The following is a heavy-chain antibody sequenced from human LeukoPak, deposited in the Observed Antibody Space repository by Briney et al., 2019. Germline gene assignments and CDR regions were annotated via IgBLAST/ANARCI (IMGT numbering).Heavy chain of an antibody. Sequence: PGGSLRLSCAASGLTFSSYSMTWVRQAPGKGLEWLSYISSSSTTIYYADSVKGRFTISRDNAKNSLYLQMNSLRAEDTALYYCARDEYYDSSGYTSWGQGTLVTVSS. CDR2: ISSSSTTI. CDR3: ARDEYYDSSGYTS. D-gene: IGHD3-22*01. CDR1: GLTFSSYS. J-gene: IGHJ4*02. V-gene: IGHV3-48*01.